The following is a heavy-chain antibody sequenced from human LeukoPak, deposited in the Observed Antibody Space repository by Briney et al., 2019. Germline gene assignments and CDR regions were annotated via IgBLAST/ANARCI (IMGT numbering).Heavy chain of an antibody. V-gene: IGHV4-61*02. CDR1: GGSNSSGSYY. J-gene: IGHJ4*02. CDR3: ARDGDDYGDYGLDY. CDR2: IYTSGST. D-gene: IGHD4-17*01. Sequence: SETLSLTCTVSGGSNSSGSYYWSWIRQPAGKGLEWIGRIYTSGSTNYNPSLKSRVTISVDTSKNQFSLKLSSVTAADTAVYYCARDGDDYGDYGLDYWGQGTLVTVSS.